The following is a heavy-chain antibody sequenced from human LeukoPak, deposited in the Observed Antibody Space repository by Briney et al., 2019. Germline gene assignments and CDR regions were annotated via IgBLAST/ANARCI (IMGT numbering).Heavy chain of an antibody. Sequence: SETLSLTCTVSGGSISSYYWSWIRQPPGKGLEWIGYIYYSGSTNYNPSLKSRVTISVDTSKNQFSLKLSSATAADTAVYYCARSVGYSSSWYGIDYWGQGTLVTVSS. CDR2: IYYSGST. V-gene: IGHV4-59*01. J-gene: IGHJ4*02. CDR1: GGSISSYY. CDR3: ARSVGYSSSWYGIDY. D-gene: IGHD6-13*01.